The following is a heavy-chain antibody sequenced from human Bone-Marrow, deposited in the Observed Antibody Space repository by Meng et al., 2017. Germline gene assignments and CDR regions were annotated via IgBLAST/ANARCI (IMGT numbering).Heavy chain of an antibody. CDR3: ARDAANIFFHDYYYYGMDV. Sequence: ASVKVSCKASGYTFTGYYMHWVRQAPGQGLEWMGRINPNSGGTNYAQKFQGRVTMTRDTSISTAYMELSRLRSDDTAVYYCARDAANIFFHDYYYYGMDVWGQGTTVTVSS. D-gene: IGHD3-3*02. CDR2: INPNSGGT. J-gene: IGHJ6*02. V-gene: IGHV1-2*06. CDR1: GYTFTGYY.